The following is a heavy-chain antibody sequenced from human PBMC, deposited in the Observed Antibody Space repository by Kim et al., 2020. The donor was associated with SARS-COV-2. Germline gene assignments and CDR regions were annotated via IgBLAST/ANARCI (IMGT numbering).Heavy chain of an antibody. Sequence: GGSLRLSCAASGFTVSSAYMTWVRQAPGKGLESVAFIHTGGKTLYADSVKGRFTISRHDSKNTLFLQMNSLRTEDTAVYFCASSSSTRLLGACDIWGQGTMVTVFS. CDR3: ASSSSTRLLGACDI. CDR2: IHTGGKT. CDR1: GFTVSSAY. J-gene: IGHJ3*02. D-gene: IGHD5-12*01. V-gene: IGHV3-53*04.